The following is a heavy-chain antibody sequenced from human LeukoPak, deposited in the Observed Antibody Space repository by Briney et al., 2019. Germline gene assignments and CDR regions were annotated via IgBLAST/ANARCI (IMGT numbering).Heavy chain of an antibody. V-gene: IGHV3-21*01. CDR3: ARIRPPGYSSGWYDY. CDR2: ISSSSSYI. Sequence: GGSLRLSCAASGFTFSSYSMNWVRQAPGKGLEWVSSISSSSSYIYYADSVKGRFTISRDNAKNSLYLRMNSLRAEDTAVYYCARIRPPGYSSGWYDYWGQGTLVTVSS. J-gene: IGHJ4*02. CDR1: GFTFSSYS. D-gene: IGHD6-19*01.